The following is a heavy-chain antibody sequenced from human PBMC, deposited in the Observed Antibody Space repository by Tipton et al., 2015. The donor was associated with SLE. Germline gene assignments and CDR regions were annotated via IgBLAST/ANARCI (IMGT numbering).Heavy chain of an antibody. J-gene: IGHJ3*02. V-gene: IGHV3-33*01. CDR3: ARGRSSGLSVAFDI. D-gene: IGHD6-19*01. CDR1: GFTFSSYG. Sequence: RSLRLSCAASGFTFSSYGMHWVRQAPGKGLEWVAVIWYDGSNKYYADSVKGRFTISRDNSKNTLYLQMNSLRAEDTAVYYCARGRSSGLSVAFDIWGQGTMVTVSS. CDR2: IWYDGSNK.